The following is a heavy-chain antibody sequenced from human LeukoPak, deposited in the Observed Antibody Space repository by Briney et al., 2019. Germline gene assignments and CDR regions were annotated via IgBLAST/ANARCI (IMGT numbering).Heavy chain of an antibody. CDR1: GYTFTGNG. V-gene: IGHV1-18*01. CDR2: ISTYNGNT. D-gene: IGHD2-2*01. CDR3: ARDLGYCTSTSCSRQWFDP. J-gene: IGHJ5*02. Sequence: GASVKVSCKASGYTFTGNGISWVRQAPGQGLEWMGWISTYNGNTNYAQKFRDRVTMTTDTSTSTVYMELRSLGSDDTAVYYCARDLGYCTSTSCSRQWFDPWGQGTLVTVSS.